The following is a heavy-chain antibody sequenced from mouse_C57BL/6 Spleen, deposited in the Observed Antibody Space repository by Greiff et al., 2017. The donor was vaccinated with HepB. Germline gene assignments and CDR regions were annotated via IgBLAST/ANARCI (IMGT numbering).Heavy chain of an antibody. CDR3: ARGYEGHFDY. CDR1: GYAFSSSW. Sequence: LQESGPELVKPGASVKISCKASGYAFSSSWMNWVKQRPGKGLEWIGRIYPGDGDTNYNGKFKDKATLTADKSSSTAYMQLSSLTSEDSAVYFCARGYEGHFDYWGQGTTLTVSS. D-gene: IGHD2-10*02. CDR2: IYPGDGDT. J-gene: IGHJ2*01. V-gene: IGHV1-82*01.